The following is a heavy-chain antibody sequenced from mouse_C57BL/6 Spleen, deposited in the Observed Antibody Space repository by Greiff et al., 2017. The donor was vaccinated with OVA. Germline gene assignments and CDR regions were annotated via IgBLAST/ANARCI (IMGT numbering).Heavy chain of an antibody. D-gene: IGHD2-4*01. CDR3: ARDDYDGYFDV. CDR2: ISDGGSYT. Sequence: EVMLVESGGGLVKPGGSLKLSCAASGFTFSSYAMSWVRQTPGKRLEWVATISDGGSYTYYPDNVKGRFTISRDNAQSNLYLQMSHLKSEDTAMYYCARDDYDGYFDVWGTGTTVTVSA. J-gene: IGHJ1*03. V-gene: IGHV5-4*01. CDR1: GFTFSSYA.